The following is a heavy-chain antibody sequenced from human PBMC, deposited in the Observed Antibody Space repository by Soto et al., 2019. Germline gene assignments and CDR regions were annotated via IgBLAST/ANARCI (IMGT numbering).Heavy chain of an antibody. CDR3: AREDYGGNFYYFDY. J-gene: IGHJ4*02. CDR2: IIPLLDIA. CDR1: GDILSRYT. Sequence: QDQLVQSGAEVKKPGSSVKVSCKASGDILSRYTISWVRQAPGQGLEWMGRIIPLLDIANYAQKFQGRVTIIADKSTNTAYMELSSLRSEDTAVYFCAREDYGGNFYYFDYWGQGTLVTVSS. V-gene: IGHV1-69*08. D-gene: IGHD4-17*01.